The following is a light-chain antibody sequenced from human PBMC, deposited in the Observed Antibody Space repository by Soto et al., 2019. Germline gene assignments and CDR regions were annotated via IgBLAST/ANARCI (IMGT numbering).Light chain of an antibody. J-gene: IGKJ2*01. V-gene: IGKV3-20*01. Sequence: EIVLTQSPGTLSLSPGERATLSCRASQSVSSSYLAWYQQKPGQAPRLLIYGASSRATGIPDRFSGSGSGTDFILTISRLEREDFAVYYCQQYGSSPYTFGQGTKLEIK. CDR3: QQYGSSPYT. CDR2: GAS. CDR1: QSVSSSY.